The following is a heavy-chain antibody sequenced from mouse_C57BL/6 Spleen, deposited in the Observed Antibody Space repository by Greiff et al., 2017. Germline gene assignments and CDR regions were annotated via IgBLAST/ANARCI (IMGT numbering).Heavy chain of an antibody. CDR3: ARGGGSSGYRAMDY. D-gene: IGHD3-2*02. CDR2: ISYDGSN. Sequence: EVQLVESGPGLVKPSQSLSLTCSVTGYSITSGYYWNWIRQFPGNKLEWMGYISYDGSNNYNPSLKNRISITRDTSKNQFFLKLNSVTTEDTATYYCARGGGSSGYRAMDYWGQGTSVTVSS. V-gene: IGHV3-6*01. J-gene: IGHJ4*01. CDR1: GYSITSGYY.